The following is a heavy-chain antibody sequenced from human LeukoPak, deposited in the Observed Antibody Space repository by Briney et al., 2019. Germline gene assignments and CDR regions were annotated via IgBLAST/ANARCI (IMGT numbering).Heavy chain of an antibody. CDR1: GFTFSSFS. CDR2: VSGSGAST. V-gene: IGHV3-23*01. J-gene: IGHJ4*02. CDR3: ARDGDRGIAVEGSFDY. D-gene: IGHD6-19*01. Sequence: GGSLRLSCAASGFTFSSFSMNWVRQAPGKGLEWVSTVSGSGASTYYADSVKGRFTISRDNSKNTLYLQMNSLRAEDTAVYYCARDGDRGIAVEGSFDYWGQGTLVTVSS.